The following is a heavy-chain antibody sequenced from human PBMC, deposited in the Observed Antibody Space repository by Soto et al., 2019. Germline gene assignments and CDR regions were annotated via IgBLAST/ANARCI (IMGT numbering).Heavy chain of an antibody. D-gene: IGHD5-18*01. J-gene: IGHJ4*02. CDR3: ASGIQLWLRRINNGYSG. Sequence: QVQLVQSGAEVKKPESSVKVTCKAPGGTFSTYAISWVRQAPGQGLEWMGGIIPMFGTANYAQRFQDRVMITADESTNTVYMALSSLRSEDTAVYFCASGIQLWLRRINNGYSGWGQGTLVTVSS. CDR2: IIPMFGTA. V-gene: IGHV1-69*12. CDR1: GGTFSTYA.